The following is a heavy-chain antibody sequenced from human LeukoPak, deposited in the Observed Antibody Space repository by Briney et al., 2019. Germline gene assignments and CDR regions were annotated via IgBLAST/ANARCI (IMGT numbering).Heavy chain of an antibody. CDR3: ARDRMYYDEGGMDV. CDR2: IYYSGST. V-gene: IGHV4-59*01. Sequence: PSETLSLTCTVSGGSISSYYWSWIRQPPGKGLEWIGYIYYSGSTNYNPSLKSRVTISVDTPKNQFSLKLSSVTAADTAVYYCARDRMYYDEGGMDVWGQGTTVTVSS. CDR1: GGSISSYY. D-gene: IGHD3-22*01. J-gene: IGHJ6*02.